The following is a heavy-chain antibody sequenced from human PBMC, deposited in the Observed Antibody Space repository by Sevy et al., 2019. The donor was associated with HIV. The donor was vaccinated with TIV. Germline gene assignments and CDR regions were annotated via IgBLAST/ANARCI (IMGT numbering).Heavy chain of an antibody. Sequence: GGSLRLSCAASGFSFRTYGMSWVRQAPGKGLEWVSVISNSGADTHYSDSVKGRFIISRDNFMSTLYLQMNSLRPEDTAVYYCAKLGIYTGTSNGMESWGQGTLVTVSS. V-gene: IGHV3-23*01. CDR3: AKLGIYTGTSNGMES. CDR2: ISNSGADT. D-gene: IGHD1-26*01. CDR1: GFSFRTYG. J-gene: IGHJ4*02.